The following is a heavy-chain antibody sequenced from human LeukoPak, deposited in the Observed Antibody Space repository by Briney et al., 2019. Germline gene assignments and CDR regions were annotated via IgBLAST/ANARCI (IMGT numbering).Heavy chain of an antibody. CDR2: MDPDGGGGT. CDR1: GYTFTGYY. D-gene: IGHD3-3*01. Sequence: ASVKVSCKASGYTFTGYYMHWVRQAPGQGLEWMGWMDPDGGGGTNYAQTFQGRVTMTRDTSINTAYMELSSLRSDDTAIYYCARVSGRSGPFEYWGQGTLVTVSS. J-gene: IGHJ4*02. CDR3: ARVSGRSGPFEY. V-gene: IGHV1-2*02.